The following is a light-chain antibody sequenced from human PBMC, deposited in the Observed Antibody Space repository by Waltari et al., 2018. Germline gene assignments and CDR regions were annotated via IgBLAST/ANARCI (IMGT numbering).Light chain of an antibody. Sequence: QSALTPPAPVSGSPGQSLTISCTGTSSDVGGHHYVPWYQQHPGKAPKLMIYDVSNRPSGVSNRFSGSKSGNTASLTISGLQAEDEADYYCSSYTSSSTPVVFGGGTKLTVL. CDR3: SSYTSSSTPVV. CDR1: SSDVGGHHY. J-gene: IGLJ2*01. V-gene: IGLV2-14*03. CDR2: DVS.